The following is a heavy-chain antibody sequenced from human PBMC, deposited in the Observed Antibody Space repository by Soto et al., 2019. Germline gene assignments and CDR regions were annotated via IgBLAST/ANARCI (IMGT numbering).Heavy chain of an antibody. CDR2: ISYTGSA. V-gene: IGHV4-59*01. D-gene: IGHD4-17*01. CDR3: ARVNYGDYYYGMDV. Sequence: SETLSLTCTPSGGSINYSYWTWIRQPPGKGLEWIGYISYTGSANYNASLKSRLTISVDTSKNQFSLKLSSVTAADTALYYCARVNYGDYYYGMDVWGQGTTVTVSS. J-gene: IGHJ6*02. CDR1: GGSINYSY.